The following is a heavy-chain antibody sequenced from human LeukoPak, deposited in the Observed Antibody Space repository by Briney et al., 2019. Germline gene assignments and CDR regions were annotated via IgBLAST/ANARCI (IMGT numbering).Heavy chain of an antibody. CDR2: IRFDGSKT. CDR3: ARVVTWMERAFDI. V-gene: IGHV3-30*02. Sequence: GGSLRLSCGASGFTFSNYGMHWVRQAPGKGLEWVAFIRFDGSKTYYADSVQGRFTVSRDNSKNTLYLQMNRLRPEDTAVYYCARVVTWMERAFDIWGQGTMVTVSS. CDR1: GFTFSNYG. J-gene: IGHJ3*02. D-gene: IGHD2-21*02.